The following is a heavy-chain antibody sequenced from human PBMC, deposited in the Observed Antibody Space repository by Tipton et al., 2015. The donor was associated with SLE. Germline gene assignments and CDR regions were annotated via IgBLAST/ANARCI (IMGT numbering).Heavy chain of an antibody. J-gene: IGHJ6*03. D-gene: IGHD7-27*01. Sequence: TLSLTCTVSGGSISSGSYYWSWIRQPAGKGLEWIGRIYTSGSTNYNPSLKSRVTISVDTSKNQSSLKLSSVPAADTAVYYCARGAGDDYCYYYVDVWGKGTTVAVSS. CDR1: GGSISSGSYY. V-gene: IGHV4-61*02. CDR3: ARGAGDDYCYYYVDV. CDR2: IYTSGST.